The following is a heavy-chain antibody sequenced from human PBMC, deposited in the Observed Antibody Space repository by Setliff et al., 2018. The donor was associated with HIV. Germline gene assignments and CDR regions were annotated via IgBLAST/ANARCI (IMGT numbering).Heavy chain of an antibody. V-gene: IGHV3-15*01. CDR3: VTKGRDVYTLEAPG. CDR2: IKSRVDGETT. J-gene: IGHJ4*02. Sequence: GGSLRLSCAGSGFNFKNAWMSWVRQAPGKGLEWVGRIKSRVDGETTAYAAPLKGRFTISRDDSKNTLYLQMNSLKTEDTAAYYCVTKGRDVYTLEAPGWGQGTLVTVSS. D-gene: IGHD2-15*01. CDR1: GFNFKNAW.